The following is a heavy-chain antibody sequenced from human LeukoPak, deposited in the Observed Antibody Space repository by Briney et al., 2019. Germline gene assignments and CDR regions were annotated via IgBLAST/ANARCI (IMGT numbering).Heavy chain of an antibody. CDR2: IYHSGST. V-gene: IGHV4-30-2*01. Sequence: PSETLSLTCAVSGGSISSGGYSWSWIRQPPGKGLEWIGYIYHSGSTYYNPSLKSRVTISVDRSKNQFSLKLSSVTAADTAVYYCARGVWNYDRVFFDYWGQGTLVTVSS. J-gene: IGHJ4*02. D-gene: IGHD1-7*01. CDR3: ARGVWNYDRVFFDY. CDR1: GGSISSGGYS.